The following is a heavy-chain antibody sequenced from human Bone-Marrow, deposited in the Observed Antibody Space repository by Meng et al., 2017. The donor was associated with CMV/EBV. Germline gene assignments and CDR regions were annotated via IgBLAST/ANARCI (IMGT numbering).Heavy chain of an antibody. CDR2: IIPIFGTA. J-gene: IGHJ4*02. D-gene: IGHD6-19*01. Sequence: SVKVSCKASGYTFTGYYMHWVRQAPGQGLEWMGGIIPIFGTANYAQKFQGRVTITTDESTSTAYMELSSLRSEDTAVYYCAREGGDSSGCFDYWGQGTLVTVSS. CDR3: AREGGDSSGCFDY. CDR1: GYTFTGYY. V-gene: IGHV1-69*05.